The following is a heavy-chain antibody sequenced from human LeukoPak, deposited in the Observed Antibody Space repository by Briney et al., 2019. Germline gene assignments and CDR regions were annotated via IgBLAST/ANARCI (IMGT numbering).Heavy chain of an antibody. CDR2: MNPNSGKT. V-gene: IGHV1-8*01. CDR3: ASLIQNVYYGSEGAGYFDL. D-gene: IGHD3-10*01. J-gene: IGHJ2*01. Sequence: ASVRVSCKASGYTFTSYDIHWVRQATGQGLEWMGWMNPNSGKTGYAQRFQGRVTMTRNTSITTAYMELSSLRSEDTAMYYCASLIQNVYYGSEGAGYFDLWGRGTLVTVSS. CDR1: GYTFTSYD.